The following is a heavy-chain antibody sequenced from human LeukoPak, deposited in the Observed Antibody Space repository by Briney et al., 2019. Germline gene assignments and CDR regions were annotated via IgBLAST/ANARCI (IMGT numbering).Heavy chain of an antibody. V-gene: IGHV3-21*01. CDR2: LGTTISYI. CDR1: GFTFSGYS. Sequence: GGSLRLSCVASGFTFSGYSMKWVRQAPGKGLEWVSYLGTTISYISYSDSVKGRFTISRDNAKNSLYLQMNSLRAEDTALYYCAREGFYSGLDIWGQGTTVTVSS. CDR3: AREGFYSGLDI. J-gene: IGHJ6*02.